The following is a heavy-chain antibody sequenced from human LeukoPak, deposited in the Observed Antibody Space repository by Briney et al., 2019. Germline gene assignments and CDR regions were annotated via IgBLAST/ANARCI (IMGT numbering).Heavy chain of an antibody. V-gene: IGHV3-23*01. CDR1: GFTFSSYS. CDR3: ARAVGVAARGLIAQIGY. J-gene: IGHJ4*02. Sequence: GGSLRLSCAASGFTFSSYSMNWVRQAPGKGLEWVSAISGSGGSTYYADSVKGRFNISRDNSKNTLYLQMNSLRAEDTAVYYCARAVGVAARGLIAQIGYWGQGTLVTVSS. D-gene: IGHD6-6*01. CDR2: ISGSGGST.